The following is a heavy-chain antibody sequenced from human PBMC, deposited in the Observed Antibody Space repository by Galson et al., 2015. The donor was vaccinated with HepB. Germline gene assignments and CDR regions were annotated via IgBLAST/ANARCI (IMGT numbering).Heavy chain of an antibody. CDR2: VYYSGVT. CDR1: GGSTSSSSYY. J-gene: IGHJ6*02. V-gene: IGHV4-39*01. Sequence: ETLSLTCTVSGGSTSSSSYYWNWIRQSPGKGLEWIGSVYYSGVTYYNPSLKGRVTISVDTSKNQFSLRVSSVTAADTAMYYCARALGGSYFYGMDVWGQGTTVAVSS. CDR3: ARALGGSYFYGMDV. D-gene: IGHD3-16*02.